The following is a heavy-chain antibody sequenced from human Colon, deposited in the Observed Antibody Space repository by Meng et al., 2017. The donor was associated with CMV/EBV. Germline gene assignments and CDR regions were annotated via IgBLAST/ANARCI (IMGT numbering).Heavy chain of an antibody. V-gene: IGHV4-4*07. CDR2: IYATGTT. CDR3: AREAAGRPLYYFDY. D-gene: IGHD6-6*01. J-gene: IGHJ4*02. Sequence: QVQLQESGPGLLKPSETLSLTCSVSGGSISNYYWNWIRQSAGKGLQWIGRIYATGTTNYNPSVKSRVTMSVDTSNNQFSLKLTSVTAADTAVYYCAREAAGRPLYYFDYWGPGILVTVSS. CDR1: GGSISNYY.